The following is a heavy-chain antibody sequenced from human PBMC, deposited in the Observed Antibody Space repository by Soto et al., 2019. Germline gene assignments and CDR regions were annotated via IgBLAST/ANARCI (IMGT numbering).Heavy chain of an antibody. CDR3: ARHLPWFDYGDFNDAFDI. V-gene: IGHV1-8*01. Sequence: QVQLVQSGAEVKKPGASVKVSCKASGYTFTSYDINWVRQATGQGLEWMGWMNPNSGNTGYAQKFQGRVTMTRNTSISTAYMELSSLRSEDTAVYYCARHLPWFDYGDFNDAFDIWGQGTMVTVSS. CDR2: MNPNSGNT. J-gene: IGHJ3*02. CDR1: GYTFTSYD. D-gene: IGHD4-17*01.